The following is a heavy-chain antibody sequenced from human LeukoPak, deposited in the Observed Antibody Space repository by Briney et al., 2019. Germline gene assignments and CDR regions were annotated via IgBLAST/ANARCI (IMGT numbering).Heavy chain of an antibody. Sequence: GASVKVSCKASGYTFTSYYMDWVRQAAGQGLEGRGMINPSGGSTSYAQKFQARVTMTRAMSTSTVYMQLSSLRSDDTAVYYCARGRHGYNYVGSYNWFDPWGQGTLVTVSS. CDR1: GYTFTSYY. J-gene: IGHJ5*02. D-gene: IGHD5-24*01. V-gene: IGHV1-46*01. CDR2: INPSGGST. CDR3: ARGRHGYNYVGSYNWFDP.